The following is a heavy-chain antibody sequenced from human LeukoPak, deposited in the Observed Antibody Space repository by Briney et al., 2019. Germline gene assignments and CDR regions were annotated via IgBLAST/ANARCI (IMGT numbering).Heavy chain of an antibody. CDR1: GFTFSSYE. D-gene: IGHD3-3*01. J-gene: IGHJ4*02. V-gene: IGHV3-48*01. Sequence: PGGSLRLSCAASGFTFSSYEMNWVRQAPGRGLEWVSDISGNSDTINYADSVKGRFTVSRDNANNSLSLQMNRLRAEDTAVYYCARGSGRITIFGVPYWGQGTLVTVSS. CDR2: ISGNSDTI. CDR3: ARGSGRITIFGVPY.